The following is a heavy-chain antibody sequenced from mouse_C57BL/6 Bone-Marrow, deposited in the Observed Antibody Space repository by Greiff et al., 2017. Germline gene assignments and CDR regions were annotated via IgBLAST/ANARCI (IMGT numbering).Heavy chain of an antibody. CDR3: ARAYYSNYGFAY. CDR1: GYTFTSYG. D-gene: IGHD2-5*01. Sequence: QVQLQQSGAELARPGASVKLSCKASGYTFTSYGISWVKQRTGQGLEWIGEIYPRSGNTYYNEKFKGKATLTADKSSSTAYMGVRSLTSEDSAVYFCARAYYSNYGFAYWGQRTLVTVSA. J-gene: IGHJ3*01. V-gene: IGHV1-81*01. CDR2: IYPRSGNT.